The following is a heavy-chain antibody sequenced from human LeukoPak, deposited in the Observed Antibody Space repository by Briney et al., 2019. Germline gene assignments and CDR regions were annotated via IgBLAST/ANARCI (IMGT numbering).Heavy chain of an antibody. Sequence: GGSLRLSCTASGFTFGDYALSSVRQAPGKGLEWVSAISGSGGSTYYADSVKGRFTISRDNSKNTLYLQMNSLRAEDTAVYYCAKGLGGWYGNAFDIWGQGTMVTVSS. J-gene: IGHJ3*02. CDR1: GFTFGDYA. V-gene: IGHV3-23*01. CDR3: AKGLGGWYGNAFDI. CDR2: ISGSGGST. D-gene: IGHD6-19*01.